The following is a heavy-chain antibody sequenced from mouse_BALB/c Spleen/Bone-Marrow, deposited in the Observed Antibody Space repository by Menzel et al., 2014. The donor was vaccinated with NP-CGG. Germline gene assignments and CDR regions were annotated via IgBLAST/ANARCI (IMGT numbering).Heavy chain of an antibody. CDR2: IYYSGTI. V-gene: IGHV3-5*02. CDR1: GISITTGNYR. D-gene: IGHD2-4*01. Sequence: EVMLVESGPGLVKPSQTVSLTCTVTGISITTGNYRWSWIRQFPGNKLEWIGYIYYSGTITYNPSLTSRTTITRDTSKNQFFLEMNSLTAEDTATYYCARGAMITTGYFDYWGQGTTLTVSS. CDR3: ARGAMITTGYFDY. J-gene: IGHJ2*01.